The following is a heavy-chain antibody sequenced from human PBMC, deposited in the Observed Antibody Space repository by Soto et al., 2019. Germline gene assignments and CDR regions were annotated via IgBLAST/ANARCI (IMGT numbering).Heavy chain of an antibody. J-gene: IGHJ5*02. CDR1: GFTFSSYA. CDR2: ISGSGGST. V-gene: IGHV3-23*01. Sequence: EVQLLESGGGLVQPGGSLRLSCAASGFTFSSYAMSWVRQAPGKGLEWVSAISGSGGSTYYADSVKGRFTISRDNSKNTLYRQMNSLRAEDTAVYYCAKDLRYYDFWSGYSHNWFDPWGQGTLVTVSS. CDR3: AKDLRYYDFWSGYSHNWFDP. D-gene: IGHD3-3*01.